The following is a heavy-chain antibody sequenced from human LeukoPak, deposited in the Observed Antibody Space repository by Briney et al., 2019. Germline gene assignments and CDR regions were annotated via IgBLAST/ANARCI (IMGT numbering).Heavy chain of an antibody. CDR2: IKSKIDGGTI. Sequence: GGSLRLSCAGSGFTFSNAWMSWVRQAPGKGLEWVGRIKSKIDGGTINYAAPVKGRFIISRDDSRNTLYLQMNSLETEDTAVYYCTKGLDQDWGQGTLVTVSS. V-gene: IGHV3-15*01. CDR3: TKGLDQD. CDR1: GFTFSNAW. J-gene: IGHJ4*02.